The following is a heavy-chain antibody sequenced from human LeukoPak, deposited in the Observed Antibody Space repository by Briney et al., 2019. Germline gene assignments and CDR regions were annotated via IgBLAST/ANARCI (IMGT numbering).Heavy chain of an antibody. CDR1: GFTFSSYS. J-gene: IGHJ3*02. D-gene: IGHD5-18*01. CDR3: AREHGGTAMDHDDAFDI. Sequence: GGSLRLSCAASGFTFSSYSMNWVRQAPGKGLEWVSYISSSSSTIYYADSVKGRFTISRDNAKNSLYLQMNSLRAEDTAVYYCAREHGGTAMDHDDAFDIWGQGTMVTVSS. V-gene: IGHV3-48*01. CDR2: ISSSSSTI.